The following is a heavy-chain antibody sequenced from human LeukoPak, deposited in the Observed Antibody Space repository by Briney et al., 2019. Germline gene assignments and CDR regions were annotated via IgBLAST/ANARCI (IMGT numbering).Heavy chain of an antibody. CDR2: ISYDGSNK. D-gene: IGHD3-10*01. J-gene: IGHJ4*02. Sequence: GGSLRLSCAASGFTFSSYAMHWVRQAPGKGLEWVAVISYDGSNKYYADSVKGRFTISRDNSKSTLYLQMNSLRAEDTAVYYCAREPIHRGEGGYYFDYWGQGTLVTVSS. CDR1: GFTFSSYA. V-gene: IGHV3-30-3*01. CDR3: AREPIHRGEGGYYFDY.